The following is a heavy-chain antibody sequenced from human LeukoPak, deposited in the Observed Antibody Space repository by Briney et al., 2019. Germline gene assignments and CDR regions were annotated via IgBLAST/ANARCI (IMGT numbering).Heavy chain of an antibody. D-gene: IGHD6-13*01. CDR2: MNPNSGNT. J-gene: IGHJ4*02. V-gene: IGHV1-8*02. CDR3: ARHIAAAANFDY. CDR1: GYTFTSYG. Sequence: ASVKVSCKASGYTFTSYGISWVRQAPGQGLEWMGWMNPNSGNTGYAQKFQGRVTMTRNTSISTAYMELSSLRSEDTAVYYCARHIAAAANFDYWGQGTLVTVSS.